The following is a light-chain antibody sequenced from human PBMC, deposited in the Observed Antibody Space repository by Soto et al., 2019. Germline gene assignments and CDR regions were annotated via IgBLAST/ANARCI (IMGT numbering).Light chain of an antibody. CDR2: GAS. V-gene: IGKV3-20*01. CDR1: QGVSSRF. CDR3: QQYGSSPYT. Sequence: EIVLTQSPGTLSLSPGERATLSCRASQGVSSRFLAWYQQKPGQAPRLLMYGASSRATGIPDRFSGTGSGTDFTLTISRLEPEDLAVYYCQQYGSSPYTFGLGTKLEIK. J-gene: IGKJ2*01.